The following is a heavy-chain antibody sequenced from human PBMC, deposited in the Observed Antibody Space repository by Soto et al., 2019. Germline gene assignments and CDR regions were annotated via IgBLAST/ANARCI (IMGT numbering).Heavy chain of an antibody. CDR1: GGSIISYY. J-gene: IGHJ4*02. CDR2: IYYSGST. CDR3: ARHYARFLEWPHFDY. V-gene: IGHV4-59*08. D-gene: IGHD3-3*01. Sequence: PSETLSLTCTVSGGSIISYYWSWILQPPGKGLEWIGYIYYSGSTNYNPSLKSRVTISVDTSKNQFSLKLSSVTAADTAVYYCARHYARFLEWPHFDYWGQGTLVT.